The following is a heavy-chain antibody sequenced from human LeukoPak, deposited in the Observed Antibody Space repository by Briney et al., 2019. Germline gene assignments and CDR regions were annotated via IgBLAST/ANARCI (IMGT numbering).Heavy chain of an antibody. V-gene: IGHV3-21*01. J-gene: IGHJ3*02. Sequence: GGSLSLSCAASGFTLSSYSMNWVRQAPGKGLEWVSSISRSSAYIYYADSVKGRFTISRDNAKNSLYLQMNSLRAEDTAVYYCASFPPYMVRTDAFDIWGQGTMVTVSS. CDR3: ASFPPYMVRTDAFDI. D-gene: IGHD3-10*01. CDR1: GFTLSSYS. CDR2: ISRSSAYI.